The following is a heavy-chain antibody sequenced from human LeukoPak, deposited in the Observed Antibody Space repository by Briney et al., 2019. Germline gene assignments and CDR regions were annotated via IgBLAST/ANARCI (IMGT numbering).Heavy chain of an antibody. J-gene: IGHJ4*02. V-gene: IGHV3-23*01. D-gene: IGHD2-15*01. CDR2: ITASGGGP. CDR3: VKDGRTSAPC. CDR1: GFTFSNYA. Sequence: GGALRLSCAASGFTFSNYAMSWVRQAPGKGVEGVSGITASGGGPSSADSVKGRFTISRDNSKNMVYLQMNSLRDDDTAVYYCVKDGRTSAPCCGQGTLVTVSS.